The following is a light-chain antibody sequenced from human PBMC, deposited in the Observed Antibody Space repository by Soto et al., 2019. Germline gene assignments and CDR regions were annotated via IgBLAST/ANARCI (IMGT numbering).Light chain of an antibody. J-gene: IGKJ4*01. CDR1: QSVSSN. CDR3: QQYYNRPLT. Sequence: EVVMTQSPANLSVSPGERATLSCRASQSVSSNLAWYQQKHGQAPRLLIYGASTRATGIPARFSGSGSGTEFTLTISSLQSEDVAVYYCQQYYNRPLTFGGGTKVDIK. V-gene: IGKV3-15*01. CDR2: GAS.